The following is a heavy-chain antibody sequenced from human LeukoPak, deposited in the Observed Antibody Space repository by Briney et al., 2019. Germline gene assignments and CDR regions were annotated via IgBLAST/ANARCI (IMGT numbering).Heavy chain of an antibody. J-gene: IGHJ5*02. CDR2: ISAYNGNT. CDR3: ARDPVTISCSSTSCYSWFDP. Sequence: GASVKVSCKASGDTFNSYGISWVRQAPGQGLEWMGWISAYNGNTNYAQKLQGRVTMTTDTSTSTAYMELRSLRSDDTAVYYCARDPVTISCSSTSCYSWFDPWGQGTLVTVSS. V-gene: IGHV1-18*01. CDR1: GDTFNSYG. D-gene: IGHD2-2*02.